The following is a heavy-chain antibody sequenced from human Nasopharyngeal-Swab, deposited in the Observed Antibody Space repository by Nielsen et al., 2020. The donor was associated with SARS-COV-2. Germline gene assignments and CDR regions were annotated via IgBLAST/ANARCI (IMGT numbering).Heavy chain of an antibody. CDR3: ARDLPRITIFGVVDY. D-gene: IGHD3-3*01. CDR1: GYTFTSYG. CDR2: ISAYNGNT. J-gene: IGHJ4*02. Sequence: ASVKVSCKASGYTFTSYGISLVRQAPAPGLEWMGWISAYNGNTNYAQKLQGRVTMTTDTSTSTAYMELRSLRSDDTAVYYCARDLPRITIFGVVDYWGQGTLVTVSS. V-gene: IGHV1-18*01.